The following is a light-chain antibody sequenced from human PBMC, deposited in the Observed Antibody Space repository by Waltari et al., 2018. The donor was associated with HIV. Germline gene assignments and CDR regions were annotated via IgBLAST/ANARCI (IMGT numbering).Light chain of an antibody. CDR3: LLSYSGALVV. J-gene: IGLJ2*01. V-gene: IGLV7-46*01. CDR1: TGAVTSGHS. Sequence: QAVVTQEPSLTVSPGGTVTLTCGSSTGAVTSGHSPSWFQQKPGQAPRTLIYDTSNKHSWTPARFSGSLLGGKAALTLSGAQPEDEAEYYCLLSYSGALVVFGGGTKLTVL. CDR2: DTS.